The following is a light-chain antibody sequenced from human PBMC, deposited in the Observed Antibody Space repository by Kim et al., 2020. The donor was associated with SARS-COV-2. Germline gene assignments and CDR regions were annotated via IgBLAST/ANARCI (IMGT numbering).Light chain of an antibody. CDR2: KAS. CDR3: QQYNSYPLYT. Sequence: DIQMTQSPSTLSASVGERVTITCRASQSISSWLAWYQQKPGKAPKLLIYKASSLESGVPSRFSGSGSGTEFTLTISSLQPDDFATYYCQQYNSYPLYTFGQGTKLEI. J-gene: IGKJ2*01. CDR1: QSISSW. V-gene: IGKV1-5*03.